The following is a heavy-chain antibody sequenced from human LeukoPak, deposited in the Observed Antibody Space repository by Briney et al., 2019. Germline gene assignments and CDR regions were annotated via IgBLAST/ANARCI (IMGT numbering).Heavy chain of an antibody. CDR1: GFTFSSYS. D-gene: IGHD5-18*01. CDR2: ISSSSSYI. CDR3: ARDRGKRKWIQLSDAFDI. Sequence: PGGSLRLSCAASGFTFSSYSMNWVRQAPGKGLEWVSSISSSSSYIYYADSVKGRFTISRDNAKNSLYLQMNSLRAEDTAVYYCARDRGKRKWIQLSDAFDIWGQGTMVTVSS. J-gene: IGHJ3*02. V-gene: IGHV3-21*01.